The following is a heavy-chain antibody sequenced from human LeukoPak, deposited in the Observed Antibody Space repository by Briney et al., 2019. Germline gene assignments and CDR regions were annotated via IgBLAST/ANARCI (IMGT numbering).Heavy chain of an antibody. V-gene: IGHV1-46*01. J-gene: IGHJ6*03. CDR2: INPSGGST. CDR1: GYTFTSYY. Sequence: ASVKVSCKASGYTFTSYYMHWVRQAPGQGLEWMGIINPSGGSTSYAQKFQGRVTITADESTSTAYMELSSLRSEDTAVYYCARERDYYMDVWGKGTTVTVSS. CDR3: ARERDYYMDV.